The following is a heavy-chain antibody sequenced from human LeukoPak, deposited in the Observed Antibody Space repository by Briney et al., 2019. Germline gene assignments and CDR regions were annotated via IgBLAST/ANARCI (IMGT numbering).Heavy chain of an antibody. CDR2: ISSSSSPI. Sequence: PGGSLRLSCAASGFTFSAYSMNWVRQAPGKGLEWVSYISSSSSPIYYADSVKGRFTISGDNAKNSLYLQMNSLRDENTAVYYCTREGYDLLTGTGRYFDYWGQGTLVTVSS. V-gene: IGHV3-48*02. CDR1: GFTFSAYS. D-gene: IGHD3-9*01. CDR3: TREGYDLLTGTGRYFDY. J-gene: IGHJ4*02.